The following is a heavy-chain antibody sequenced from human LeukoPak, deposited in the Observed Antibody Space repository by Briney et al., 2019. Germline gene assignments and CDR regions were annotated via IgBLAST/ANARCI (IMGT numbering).Heavy chain of an antibody. D-gene: IGHD5-12*01. V-gene: IGHV3-23*01. Sequence: GGSLRLSCAASGFTFSSYAMSWVRQAPGKGLEWVSAISGSGGSTYYADSVKGRFTISRDSSKNTLYLQMNSLRAEGTAVYYCAKFPSQYSGYSWGQGTLVTVSS. J-gene: IGHJ4*02. CDR2: ISGSGGST. CDR3: AKFPSQYSGYS. CDR1: GFTFSSYA.